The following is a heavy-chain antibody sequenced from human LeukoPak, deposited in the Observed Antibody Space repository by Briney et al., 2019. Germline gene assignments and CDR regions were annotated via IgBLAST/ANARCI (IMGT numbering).Heavy chain of an antibody. CDR3: ARLRGNSWFDS. J-gene: IGHJ5*01. CDR1: GDSFSSNGAT. CDR2: TYYRSKGYN. D-gene: IGHD5-12*01. V-gene: IGHV6-1*01. Sequence: SQTLSLTCAISGDSFSSNGATWNWIRLRQSPSRGLEWLGRTYYRSKGYNDYAESVKSRITIYPDTSENQFSLQPNSVTPDDTAIYYCARLRGNSWFDSWGQGALVTVSS.